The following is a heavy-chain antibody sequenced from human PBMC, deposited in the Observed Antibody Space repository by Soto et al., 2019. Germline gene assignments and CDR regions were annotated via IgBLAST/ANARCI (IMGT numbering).Heavy chain of an antibody. Sequence: PPETLSLTCAVYGGSFSGYYWSWIRQPPGKGLEWIGEINHSGSTNYNPSLKSRVTISVDTSKNQFSLKLSSVTAADTAVYYCARNTRITIFGVVTLNNWIDPWGQGTLVTVSS. CDR1: GGSFSGYY. CDR2: INHSGST. D-gene: IGHD3-3*01. J-gene: IGHJ5*02. V-gene: IGHV4-34*01. CDR3: ARNTRITIFGVVTLNNWIDP.